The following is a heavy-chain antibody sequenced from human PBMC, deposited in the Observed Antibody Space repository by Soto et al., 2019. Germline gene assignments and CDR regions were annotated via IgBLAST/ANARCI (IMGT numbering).Heavy chain of an antibody. CDR1: GGSISSGGYY. Sequence: SETLSLTCTVSGGSISSGGYYWSWIRQHPGKGLEWIGYIYYSGSTYYNPSLKSRVTISVDTSKNQFSLKLSSVTAADTAVYYCARDSGKSPSRPPYYYYGMDVWGQGTTVTVSS. CDR2: IYYSGST. V-gene: IGHV4-31*03. CDR3: ARDSGKSPSRPPYYYYGMDV. J-gene: IGHJ6*02.